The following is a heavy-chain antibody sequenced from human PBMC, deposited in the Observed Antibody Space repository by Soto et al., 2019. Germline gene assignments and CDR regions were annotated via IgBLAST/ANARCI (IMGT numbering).Heavy chain of an antibody. Sequence: QVQLQESGPGLVKPSETLSLTCTVSGGSVSSGSYYWSWIRQPPGKGLEWIGYIYYSGSTNYNPSLKSRVTISVDTSKNQFSLKLSSVTAADTAVYYCARDHLEGEYIRFLDIPFRYDMDVWGQGTTVTVSS. CDR3: ARDHLEGEYIRFLDIPFRYDMDV. V-gene: IGHV4-61*01. CDR2: IYYSGST. J-gene: IGHJ6*02. CDR1: GGSVSSGSYY. D-gene: IGHD3-3*01.